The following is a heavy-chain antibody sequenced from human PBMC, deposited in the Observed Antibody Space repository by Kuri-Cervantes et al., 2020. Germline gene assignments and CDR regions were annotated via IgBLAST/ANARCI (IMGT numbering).Heavy chain of an antibody. V-gene: IGHV3-21*01. D-gene: IGHD6-19*01. CDR2: ISSSSSYI. J-gene: IGHJ4*02. Sequence: GESLKISCAASGFTFSSYSMNWVRQAPGRGLEWVSSISSSSSYIYYADSVKGRFTVSRDSSKNTLYLHMNSLRFEDTAVYYCAKDQGSSGWFLIDYWGQGTLVTVSS. CDR3: AKDQGSSGWFLIDY. CDR1: GFTFSSYS.